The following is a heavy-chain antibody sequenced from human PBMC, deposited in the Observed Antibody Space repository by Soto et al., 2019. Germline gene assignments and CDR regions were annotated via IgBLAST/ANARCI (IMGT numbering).Heavy chain of an antibody. D-gene: IGHD1-26*01. Sequence: SVKVSCKASGGTFSMYAISWVRQAPGQGGEWMGGIIPIFGTGNYAQKFQGRVTITADESTSTAYMELSSVRFEDTAVYYCARAIVGPTTTGWLDTWGQGTLVTVSS. J-gene: IGHJ5*02. CDR2: IIPIFGTG. CDR1: GGTFSMYA. V-gene: IGHV1-69*13. CDR3: ARAIVGPTTTGWLDT.